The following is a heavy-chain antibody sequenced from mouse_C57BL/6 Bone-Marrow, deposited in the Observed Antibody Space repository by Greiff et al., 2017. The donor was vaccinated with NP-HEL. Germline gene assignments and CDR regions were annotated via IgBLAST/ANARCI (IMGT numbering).Heavy chain of an antibody. D-gene: IGHD2-12*01. V-gene: IGHV1-55*01. Sequence: QVQLQQSGAELVKPGASVKMSCKASGYTFTNYWITWVKQRPGQGLEWIGDLYPGSGSTNYNEKFKSKATLTVDTSSSTAYMQLSSLTSEYSAVYYCAILLYSVTYYFDYWGQGTTLTVSS. J-gene: IGHJ2*01. CDR3: AILLYSVTYYFDY. CDR2: LYPGSGST. CDR1: GYTFTNYW.